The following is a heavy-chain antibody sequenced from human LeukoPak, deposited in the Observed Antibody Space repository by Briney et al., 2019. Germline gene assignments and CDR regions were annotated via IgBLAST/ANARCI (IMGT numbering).Heavy chain of an antibody. V-gene: IGHV3-9*01. D-gene: IGHD2-8*01. CDR1: GFTFSSYW. J-gene: IGHJ4*02. CDR2: ISWNSGSI. Sequence: SGGSLRLSCAASGFTFSSYWMHWVRQAPGKGLEWVSGISWNSGSIGYADSVKGRFTISRDNAKNSLYLQMNSLRAEDTALYYCAKNTLDNGFDYWGQGTLVTVSS. CDR3: AKNTLDNGFDY.